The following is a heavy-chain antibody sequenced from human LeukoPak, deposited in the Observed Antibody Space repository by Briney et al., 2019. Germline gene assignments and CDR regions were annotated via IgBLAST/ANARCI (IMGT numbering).Heavy chain of an antibody. J-gene: IGHJ6*02. CDR2: ITPIFGTA. CDR1: GGTFSRFT. CDR3: ARVIEYSSSSGNYYGMDV. D-gene: IGHD6-6*01. Sequence: SVKVSCKAYGGTFSRFTISWVRQAPGQGFEWMGGITPIFGTANFAQKFQGRVSITADGSTSTAFMELSSLRSEDTAVYYCARVIEYSSSSGNYYGMDVWGQGTTVTVSS. V-gene: IGHV1-69*01.